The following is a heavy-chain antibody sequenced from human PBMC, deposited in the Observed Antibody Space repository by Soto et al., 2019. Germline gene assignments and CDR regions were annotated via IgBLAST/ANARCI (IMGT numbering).Heavy chain of an antibody. V-gene: IGHV1-2*04. CDR3: ARESSGYSVDDAFDI. CDR2: ITHNSVGT. Sequence: GASVKASCKASGYTFTAYYLHWVRQAPGQGLEWMGWITHNSVGTHYAQKFQGCVIMSRDTSISEAYMELSRLRSDDTAVYYCARESSGYSVDDAFDIWGQGTRVNVS. J-gene: IGHJ3*02. CDR1: GYTFTAYY. D-gene: IGHD3-22*01.